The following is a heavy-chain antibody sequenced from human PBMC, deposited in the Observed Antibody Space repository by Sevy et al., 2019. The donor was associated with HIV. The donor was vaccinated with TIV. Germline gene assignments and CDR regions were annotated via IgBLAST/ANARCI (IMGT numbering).Heavy chain of an antibody. J-gene: IGHJ6*02. D-gene: IGHD1-26*01. CDR1: GFTFSSYD. CDR3: ARGELGDYYYYYGMDV. CDR2: IGTAGDT. Sequence: GGSLRLSCAASGFTFSSYDMHWVRQATGKGLEWVSAIGTAGDTFYPGSVKGRFTVSRENAKNSLYLQMNSLRAGETAVYYCARGELGDYYYYYGMDVWGQGTTVTVSS. V-gene: IGHV3-13*01.